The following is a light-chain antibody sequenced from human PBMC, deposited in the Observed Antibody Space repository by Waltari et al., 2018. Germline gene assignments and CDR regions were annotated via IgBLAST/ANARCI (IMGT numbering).Light chain of an antibody. J-gene: IGKJ1*01. CDR3: QQTYSTPRT. V-gene: IGKV1-39*01. Sequence: DIQMTQSPSSLSASVGDRVSITCRTSQTISSYSNWYKQKLGKAPNLLIYAASSLQSGVPSRFSGSGSGTDFTLTISSLQSEDFATYYCQQTYSTPRTFGQGTKVEVK. CDR1: QTISSY. CDR2: AAS.